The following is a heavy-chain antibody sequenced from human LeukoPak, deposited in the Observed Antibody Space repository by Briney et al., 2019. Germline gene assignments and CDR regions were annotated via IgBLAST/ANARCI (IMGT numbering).Heavy chain of an antibody. V-gene: IGHV6-1*01. D-gene: IGHD3-10*01. J-gene: IGHJ5*02. CDR3: ARARYYGSGSSYNWFDP. CDR1: GDSVSSNSAA. CDR2: TYYRSKWYN. Sequence: SQTLSLTCAISGDSVSSNSAAWNWIRQSPSRGLEGLGRTYYRSKWYNDYAVSVKSRITINPDTSKNQFSLQLNSVTPEDTAVYYCARARYYGSGSSYNWFDPWGQGTLVTVSS.